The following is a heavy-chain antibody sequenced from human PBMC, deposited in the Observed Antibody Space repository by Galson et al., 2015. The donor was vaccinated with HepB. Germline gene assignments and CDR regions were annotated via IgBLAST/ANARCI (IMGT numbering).Heavy chain of an antibody. CDR2: IYYSGST. CDR3: ARGDYGGNSYYFDY. D-gene: IGHD4-23*01. V-gene: IGHV4-59*01. CDR1: GGSISSYY. Sequence: ETLSLTCTVSGGSISSYYWSWIRQPPGKGLEWIGYIYYSGSTNYNPSLKSRVTISVDTSKNQFSLKLSSVTAADTAVYYCARGDYGGNSYYFDYWGQGTLVTVSS. J-gene: IGHJ4*02.